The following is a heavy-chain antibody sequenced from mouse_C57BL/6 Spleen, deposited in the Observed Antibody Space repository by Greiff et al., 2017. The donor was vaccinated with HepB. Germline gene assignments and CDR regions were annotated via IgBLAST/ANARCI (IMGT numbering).Heavy chain of an antibody. V-gene: IGHV1-7*01. CDR3: ARVGLTPARDSSGYFDY. Sequence: QVQLQQSGADLAKPGASVKLSCKASGYTFTSYWMHWVKQRPGQGLEWIGYINPSSGYTKYNQKFKDKATVTADKSSSTAYMQLSSLTYEDSAVYYCARVGLTPARDSSGYFDYWGQGTTLTVSS. D-gene: IGHD3-2*02. CDR2: INPSSGYT. CDR1: GYTFTSYW. J-gene: IGHJ2*01.